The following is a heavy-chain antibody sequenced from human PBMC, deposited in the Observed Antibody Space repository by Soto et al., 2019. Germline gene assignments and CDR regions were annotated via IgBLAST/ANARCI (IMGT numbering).Heavy chain of an antibody. Sequence: HGESLKISCKGSGYSFTSYWIGWVRQMPGKGLEWMGIIYPGDSDTRYSPSFQGQVTISADKSISTAYLQWSSLKASDTAMYYCARLRRGSKDIVVVPAAHRLNNWFDPWGQGTLVTVSS. J-gene: IGHJ5*02. CDR1: GYSFTSYW. CDR2: IYPGDSDT. CDR3: ARLRRGSKDIVVVPAAHRLNNWFDP. D-gene: IGHD2-2*01. V-gene: IGHV5-51*01.